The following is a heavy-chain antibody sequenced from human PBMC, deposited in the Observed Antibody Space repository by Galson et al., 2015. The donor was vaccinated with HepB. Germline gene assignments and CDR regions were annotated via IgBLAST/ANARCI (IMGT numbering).Heavy chain of an antibody. D-gene: IGHD4-11*01. CDR2: ISYDGSNQ. V-gene: IGHV3-30*18. Sequence: SLRLSCAASGFTFSRYGMHWVRQAPGKGLEWVTVISYDGSNQYYADSVKGRFTISRDNSKNTLFLQMNSLRAEDTAVYYCAKDGPDTVKDYYYYMDVWGKGTTVTVSS. J-gene: IGHJ6*03. CDR3: AKDGPDTVKDYYYYMDV. CDR1: GFTFSRYG.